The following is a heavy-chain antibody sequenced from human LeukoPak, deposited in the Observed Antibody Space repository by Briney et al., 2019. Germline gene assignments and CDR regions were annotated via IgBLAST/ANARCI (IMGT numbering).Heavy chain of an antibody. CDR1: GYTFSSYG. V-gene: IGHV1-18*01. Sequence: ASVKVSCKASGYTFSSYGISWVRQAPGQGLEWMGWISVCSGNTNYAQRFQGRVTMTTDTSTSTAYMELRSLRSDDTAMYYCARDANGVLGDYWGQGTLVTVSS. D-gene: IGHD2-8*01. J-gene: IGHJ4*02. CDR2: ISVCSGNT. CDR3: ARDANGVLGDY.